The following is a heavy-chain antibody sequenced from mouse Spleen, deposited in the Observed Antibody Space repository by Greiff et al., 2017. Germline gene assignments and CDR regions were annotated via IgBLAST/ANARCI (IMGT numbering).Heavy chain of an antibody. D-gene: IGHD2-4*01. Sequence: VQLQQSGAELVRPGSSVKLSCKASGYTFTSYWMHWVKQRPIQGLEWIGNIDPSDSETHYNQKFKDKATLTVDKSSSTAYMQLSSLTSEDSAVYYCARASTMITTRDFDVWGAGTTVTVSS. J-gene: IGHJ1*01. CDR2: IDPSDSET. V-gene: IGHV1-52*01. CDR3: ARASTMITTRDFDV. CDR1: GYTFTSYW.